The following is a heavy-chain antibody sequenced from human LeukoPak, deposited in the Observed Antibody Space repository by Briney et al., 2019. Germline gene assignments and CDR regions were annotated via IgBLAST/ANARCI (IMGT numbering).Heavy chain of an antibody. V-gene: IGHV3-48*03. D-gene: IGHD4-17*01. Sequence: GGSLRLSCAASGFTFSSYEMNWVRQAPGKGLEGVSYISSSGSTIYYADSVKGRFTISRDNAKNSLYLQMNSLRAEDTAVYYCARGQADYGDYVLDWGQGTLVTVSS. CDR3: ARGQADYGDYVLD. CDR2: ISSSGSTI. CDR1: GFTFSSYE. J-gene: IGHJ4*02.